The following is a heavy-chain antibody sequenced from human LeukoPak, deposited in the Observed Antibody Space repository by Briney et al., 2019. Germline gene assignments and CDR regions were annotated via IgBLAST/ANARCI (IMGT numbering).Heavy chain of an antibody. CDR3: ARDDYGDYSSWFDP. CDR1: GFTFSDYY. D-gene: IGHD4-17*01. V-gene: IGHV3-11*01. J-gene: IGHJ5*02. CDR2: ISSSGSTI. Sequence: GGSLGLSCAASGFTFSDYYMSWIRQAPGKGLEWVSYISSSGSTIYYADSVKGRFTISRDNAKNSLYLQMNSLRAEDTAVYYCARDDYGDYSSWFDPWGQGTLVTVSS.